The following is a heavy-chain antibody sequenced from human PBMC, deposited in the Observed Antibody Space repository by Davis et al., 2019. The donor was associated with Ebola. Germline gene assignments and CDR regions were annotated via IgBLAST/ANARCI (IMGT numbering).Heavy chain of an antibody. V-gene: IGHV5-51*01. CDR1: GYSFTRYW. CDR2: IYPGDSDT. J-gene: IGHJ4*02. CDR3: ARQTTVTTDFDY. Sequence: GESLKISCKGSGYSFTRYWIGWVRQMPGKGLEWMGIIYPGDSDTRYSPSFQGQVTISADRSISTAHLQWSSLKASDTAMYYCARQTTVTTDFDYWGQGTLVTVSS. D-gene: IGHD4-17*01.